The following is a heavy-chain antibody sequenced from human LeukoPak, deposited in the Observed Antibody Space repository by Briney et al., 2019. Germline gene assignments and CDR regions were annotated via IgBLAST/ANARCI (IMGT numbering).Heavy chain of an antibody. CDR3: ARDRGDGYDYFWDY. CDR1: GGSISTYY. J-gene: IGHJ4*02. V-gene: IGHV4-59*01. D-gene: IGHD5-12*01. Sequence: SETLSLTCTVSGGSISTYYWSWIRQPPGKGLEWIGYIYYTGSTNYNPSLKSRVTISVDTSKNQFSLKLSSVTAADTAVYYCARDRGDGYDYFWDYWGQGTLVTVSS. CDR2: IYYTGST.